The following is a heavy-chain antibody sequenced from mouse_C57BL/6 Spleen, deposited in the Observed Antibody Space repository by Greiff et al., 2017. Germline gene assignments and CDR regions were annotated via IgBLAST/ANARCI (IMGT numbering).Heavy chain of an antibody. Sequence: QVHVKQSGAELVRPGSSVKLSCKASGYTFTSYWMHWVKQRPIQGLEWIGNIDPSDSETHYNQKFKDKATLTVDKSSSTAYMQLSSLTSEDSAVYYCARSGRYYYGSRSYYAMDYGGQGTSVTVSS. CDR2: IDPSDSET. CDR3: ARSGRYYYGSRSYYAMDY. V-gene: IGHV1-52*01. J-gene: IGHJ4*01. D-gene: IGHD1-1*01. CDR1: GYTFTSYW.